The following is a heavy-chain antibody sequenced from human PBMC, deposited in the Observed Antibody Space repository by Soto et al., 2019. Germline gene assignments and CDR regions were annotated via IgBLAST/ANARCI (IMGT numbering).Heavy chain of an antibody. CDR2: IYHSGST. CDR1: GGSISSGGYS. V-gene: IGHV4-30-2*01. J-gene: IGHJ4*02. Sequence: SETLSLTCAVSGGSISSGGYSWSWIRQPPGKGLEWIGYIYHSGSTYYNPSLKSRVTISVDRSKNQFSLKLSSVTAADTAVYYCARANYFESSGPFDSWGPGTLVTVSS. D-gene: IGHD3-22*01. CDR3: ARANYFESSGPFDS.